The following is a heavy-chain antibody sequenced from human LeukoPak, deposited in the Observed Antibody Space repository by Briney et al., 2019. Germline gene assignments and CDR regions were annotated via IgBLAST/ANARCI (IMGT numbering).Heavy chain of an antibody. Sequence: QPGGSLRLSCAAPGFTFSSHAMTWVRQAPGKGLEWVSSISGGGATTYYADSVKGRFIISRDNAKNSLYLQMNSLRAEDTAVYYCARGRTGTAWNWFDPWGQGTLVTVSS. D-gene: IGHD1-1*01. J-gene: IGHJ5*02. CDR1: GFTFSSHA. V-gene: IGHV3-23*01. CDR2: ISGGGATT. CDR3: ARGRTGTAWNWFDP.